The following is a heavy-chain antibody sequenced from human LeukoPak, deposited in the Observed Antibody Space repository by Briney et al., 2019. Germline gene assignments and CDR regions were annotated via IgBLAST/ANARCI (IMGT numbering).Heavy chain of an antibody. Sequence: PSETLSLTCTVSGGSISSYYWSWIRQPPGKGLEWIGYIYYSGSTNYNPSLKSRVTISVDTSKNQFSLKLSSVTAADTAVYYCARDYGSGFIGVWGKGTTVTVSS. CDR1: GGSISSYY. CDR2: IYYSGST. V-gene: IGHV4-59*12. D-gene: IGHD3-10*01. CDR3: ARDYGSGFIGV. J-gene: IGHJ6*04.